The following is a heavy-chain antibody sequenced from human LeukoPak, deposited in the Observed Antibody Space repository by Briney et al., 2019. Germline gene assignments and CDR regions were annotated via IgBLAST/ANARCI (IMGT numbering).Heavy chain of an antibody. Sequence: ASVKVSCKASVYTFTSYGISWVRQAPGQGLEWMGWISTYSDKTNYVQRLQGRVTMTTDTSTSTAYMELRSLTSDDTAVYYCARDHCSGGNCKSYYDFWGQGALVTVSS. V-gene: IGHV1-18*01. CDR1: VYTFTSYG. D-gene: IGHD2-15*01. J-gene: IGHJ4*02. CDR2: ISTYSDKT. CDR3: ARDHCSGGNCKSYYDF.